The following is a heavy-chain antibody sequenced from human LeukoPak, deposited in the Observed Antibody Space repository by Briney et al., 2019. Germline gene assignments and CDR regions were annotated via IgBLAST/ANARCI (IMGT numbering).Heavy chain of an antibody. J-gene: IGHJ5*02. V-gene: IGHV3-53*01. CDR3: ALYYYDSSGYYNWFEP. CDR2: IYSGGST. Sequence: PGGSLRLSCAASGFTVSSNYMSWVRQAPGKGLEWVSVIYSGGSTYYADSVKGRFTISRDNSKNTLYLQMNSLRAEDTAVYYCALYYYDSSGYYNWFEPWGQGTLVTVSS. CDR1: GFTVSSNY. D-gene: IGHD3-22*01.